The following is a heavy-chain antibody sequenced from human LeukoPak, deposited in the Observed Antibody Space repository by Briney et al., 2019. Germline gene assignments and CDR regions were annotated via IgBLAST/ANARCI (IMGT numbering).Heavy chain of an antibody. Sequence: PSETLSLTCAVYGGSFSGYYWSWIRQPPGKGLEWIGEINHSGSTNYNPSLKSRVTISVDTSKNQFSLKLSSVTAADTAVYYCATGDYCGGDCYSDYWGQGTLVTVSS. CDR2: INHSGST. V-gene: IGHV4-34*01. CDR1: GGSFSGYY. D-gene: IGHD2-21*02. J-gene: IGHJ4*02. CDR3: ATGDYCGGDCYSDY.